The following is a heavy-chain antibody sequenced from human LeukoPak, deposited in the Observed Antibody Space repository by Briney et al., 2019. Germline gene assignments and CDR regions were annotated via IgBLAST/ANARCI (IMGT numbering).Heavy chain of an antibody. CDR3: AKDGEKYCSGGSCYSDY. V-gene: IGHV1-46*01. J-gene: IGHJ4*02. CDR1: GYTFTSYY. Sequence: ASVKVSCKASGYTFTSYYMHWVRQAPGQGLEWMGIINPSGGSTSYAQKFQGRVTMTRDTSTSTVYMELSSLRSEDTAVYYCAKDGEKYCSGGSCYSDYWGQGTLVTVSS. CDR2: INPSGGST. D-gene: IGHD2-15*01.